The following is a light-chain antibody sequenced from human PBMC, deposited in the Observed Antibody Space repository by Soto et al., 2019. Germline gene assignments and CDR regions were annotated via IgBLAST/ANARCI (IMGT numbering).Light chain of an antibody. V-gene: IGLV2-14*01. CDR1: SSDVGGYNY. CDR2: DVS. J-gene: IGLJ2*01. CDR3: SSYTSSTTVV. Sequence: QSVLTQPASVSGSPGQSITISCTGTSSDVGGYNYVSWYQQHPGKVPKLMIYDVSNRPSGVSNRFSGSKSGNTASLTISGLQAEDDADYYCSSYTSSTTVVFGGGTKVTVL.